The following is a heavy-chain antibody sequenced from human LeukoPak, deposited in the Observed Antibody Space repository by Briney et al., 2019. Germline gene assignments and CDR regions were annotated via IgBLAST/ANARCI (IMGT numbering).Heavy chain of an antibody. D-gene: IGHD3-22*01. Sequence: HPGGSLRLSCAASGFTFSSYSMNWVRQAPGKGLEWVSYISSSSSTIYYADSVKGRFTVSRDNAKNSLYLQMNSLRAEDTAVYYCARPPAINRDSSGYFDYWGQGTLVTVSS. CDR3: ARPPAINRDSSGYFDY. CDR2: ISSSSSTI. CDR1: GFTFSSYS. V-gene: IGHV3-48*01. J-gene: IGHJ4*02.